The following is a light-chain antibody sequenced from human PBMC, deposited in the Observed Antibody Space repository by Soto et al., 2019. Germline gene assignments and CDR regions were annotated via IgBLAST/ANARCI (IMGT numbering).Light chain of an antibody. Sequence: EIVMTQSPATLSVSPGERATLSCRASQSVSSNLAWYQQKPGQAPRLLIYGASTRATGVPARFSGSGSGTEFTLTISSLQPEDVATYYCQKYNGEFTFGPGTKVEIK. CDR2: GAS. CDR1: QSVSSN. J-gene: IGKJ3*01. V-gene: IGKV3-15*01. CDR3: QKYNGEFT.